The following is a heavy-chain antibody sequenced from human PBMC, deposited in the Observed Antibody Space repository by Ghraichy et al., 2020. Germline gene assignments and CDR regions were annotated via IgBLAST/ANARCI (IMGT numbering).Heavy chain of an antibody. CDR2: ISGSGGST. CDR1: GFTFSSYA. D-gene: IGHD3-9*01. J-gene: IGHJ4*02. CDR3: AKSPKWLVIINYFDY. V-gene: IGHV3-23*01. Sequence: GGSLRLSCAASGFTFSSYAMSWVRQAPGKGLEWVSAISGSGGSTYYADSVKGRFTISRDNSKNTLYLQMNSLRAEDTAVYYCAKSPKWLVIINYFDYWGQGTLVTVSS.